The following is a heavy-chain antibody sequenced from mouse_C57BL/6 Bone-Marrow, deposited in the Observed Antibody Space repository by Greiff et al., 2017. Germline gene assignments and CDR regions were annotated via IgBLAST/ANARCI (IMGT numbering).Heavy chain of an antibody. Sequence: QVQLKESGAELVKPGASVKMSCKASGYTFTSYWITWVKQRPGQGLEWIGDIYPGSGSTNYNEKFKSKATLTVDTSSSTAYMQLSSLTSEDSAVYYCARSPCPFMDYWGQGTSVTVSS. J-gene: IGHJ4*01. CDR2: IYPGSGST. CDR1: GYTFTSYW. V-gene: IGHV1-55*01. CDR3: ARSPCPFMDY.